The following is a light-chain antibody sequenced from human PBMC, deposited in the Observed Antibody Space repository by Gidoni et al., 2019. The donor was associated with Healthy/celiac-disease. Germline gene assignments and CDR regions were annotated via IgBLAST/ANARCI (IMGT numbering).Light chain of an antibody. J-gene: IGLJ2*01. CDR3: QSYDSSLSGVV. Sequence: QSVLTQPPSVSGAPGQRVTIPCTGSSSHIGEGYDVHWSQQIPGTAPKPLIYGNSNRPSGVPDRFSGSKSGTSASLAIPGLQAEDEADYYCQSYDSSLSGVVFGGGTKLTVL. CDR2: GNS. V-gene: IGLV1-40*01. CDR1: SSHIGEGYD.